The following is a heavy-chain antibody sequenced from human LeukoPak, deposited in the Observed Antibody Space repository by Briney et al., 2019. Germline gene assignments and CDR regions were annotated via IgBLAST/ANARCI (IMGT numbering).Heavy chain of an antibody. CDR3: AREVPTYYYDSTTPRYFDY. Sequence: ASVKVSCKASGDTFTSYGISWVRQSPGQGLEWMGWISAYNGNTDYAQKLQGRVAMTTDTSTSTAYMERRSLISADTAVYYCAREVPTYYYDSTTPRYFDYWGQGTLVSVSS. J-gene: IGHJ4*02. V-gene: IGHV1-18*01. D-gene: IGHD3-22*01. CDR1: GDTFTSYG. CDR2: ISAYNGNT.